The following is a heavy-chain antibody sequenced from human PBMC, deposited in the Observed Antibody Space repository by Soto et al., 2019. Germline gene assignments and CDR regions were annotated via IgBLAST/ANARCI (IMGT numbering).Heavy chain of an antibody. Sequence: PGGSLRLSCAASGVTFSSYAMTWVRQAPGKGLEWVSVISGSGDSTYYADSVKGRFTISRDNSKNTLYLQMNSLRAEDSAVYFCAKGYEGFDYWGQGSLVTVFS. CDR2: ISGSGDST. CDR1: GVTFSSYA. D-gene: IGHD3-3*01. V-gene: IGHV3-23*01. CDR3: AKGYEGFDY. J-gene: IGHJ4*02.